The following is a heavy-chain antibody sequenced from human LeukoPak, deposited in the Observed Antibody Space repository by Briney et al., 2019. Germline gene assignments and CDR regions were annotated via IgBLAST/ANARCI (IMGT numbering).Heavy chain of an antibody. CDR1: GFTFSSYG. V-gene: IGHV3-30*18. J-gene: IGHJ4*02. Sequence: GRSLRLSCAASGFTFSSYGMHWVRQAPGKGLEWVAVISYDGSNKYYADSVKDRFTISRDNSKNTLYLQMNSLRAEDTAVYYCAKGLWSSFDYWGQGTLVTVST. CDR3: AKGLWSSFDY. CDR2: ISYDGSNK. D-gene: IGHD3-10*01.